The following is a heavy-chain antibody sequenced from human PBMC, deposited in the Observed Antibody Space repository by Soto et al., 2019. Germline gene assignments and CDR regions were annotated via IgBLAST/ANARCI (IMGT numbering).Heavy chain of an antibody. J-gene: IGHJ5*02. CDR1: GYTFTSYD. D-gene: IGHD2-2*01. Sequence: ASVKVSCKASGYTFTSYDINWVRQATGQGLEWMGWMSANNGNTNYAQKLQGRVTMTTDTSTSTAYMELRSLRSDDTAVYYCARGYCSSTSCLNWFDPWGQGTLVTVSS. CDR3: ARGYCSSTSCLNWFDP. CDR2: MSANNGNT. V-gene: IGHV1-18*01.